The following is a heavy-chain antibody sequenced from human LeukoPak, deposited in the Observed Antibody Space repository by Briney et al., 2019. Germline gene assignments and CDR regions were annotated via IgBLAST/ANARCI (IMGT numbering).Heavy chain of an antibody. CDR1: GGSISSSSYY. J-gene: IGHJ5*02. CDR3: ARDPRIAVAGT. Sequence: SETLSLTCTGSGGSISSSSYYWGWIRQPPGKGLEWIGSIYYSGSTYYNPSLKSRVTISVDTSKNQFSLKLSSVTAADTAVYYCARDPRIAVAGTWGQGTLVTVSS. V-gene: IGHV4-39*07. CDR2: IYYSGST. D-gene: IGHD6-19*01.